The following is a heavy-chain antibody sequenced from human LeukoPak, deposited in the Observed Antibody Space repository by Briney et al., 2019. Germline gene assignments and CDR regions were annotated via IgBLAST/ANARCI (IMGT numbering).Heavy chain of an antibody. V-gene: IGHV3-48*02. CDR1: GFTFSSYG. CDR2: ISRTGNTI. Sequence: GGSLRLSCAASGFTFSSYGMNWVRQAPGKGLEWISYISRTGNTIYYADSVKGRFTISRDNVKNSMYLQMNSLRDEDTAVYYCARMAPYYHETSGYDYWGQGTLVTVSS. D-gene: IGHD3-22*01. J-gene: IGHJ4*02. CDR3: ARMAPYYHETSGYDY.